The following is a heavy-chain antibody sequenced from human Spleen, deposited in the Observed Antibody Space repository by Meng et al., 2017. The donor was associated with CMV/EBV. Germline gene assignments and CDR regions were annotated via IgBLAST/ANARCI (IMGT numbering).Heavy chain of an antibody. CDR3: ARDGRFCPNGVCSFDH. CDR1: GFTFSKFA. Sequence: GESLKISCVGSGFTFSKFAMTWVRQAPGKGPEWVSVISGGGTTTNYADSVRGRFSISRDNSKNTLFLQMDSLGAEDTAVYFCARDGRFCPNGVCSFDHWGQGTLVTVSS. CDR2: ISGGGTTT. J-gene: IGHJ4*02. D-gene: IGHD2-8*01. V-gene: IGHV3-23*03.